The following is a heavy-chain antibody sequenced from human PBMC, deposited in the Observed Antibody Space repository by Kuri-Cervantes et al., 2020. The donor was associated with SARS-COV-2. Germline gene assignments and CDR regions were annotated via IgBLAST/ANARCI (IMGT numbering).Heavy chain of an antibody. Sequence: GESLKISCAASGFTFSSYAMSGVRQAPGKGLEWVSAISGSGGSTYYADSVKGRFTISRDNSKNTLYLQMNSLRDEDTAVYYCGKGIRRFLESLDYWGQGTLVTVSS. CDR1: GFTFSSYA. CDR2: ISGSGGST. J-gene: IGHJ4*02. D-gene: IGHD3-3*01. CDR3: GKGIRRFLESLDY. V-gene: IGHV3-23*01.